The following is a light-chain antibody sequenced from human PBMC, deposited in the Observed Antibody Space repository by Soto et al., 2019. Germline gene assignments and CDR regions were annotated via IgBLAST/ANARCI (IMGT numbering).Light chain of an antibody. J-gene: IGKJ1*01. V-gene: IGKV1-5*01. CDR2: DAS. CDR3: QQYENYWT. Sequence: DIQMTQSPPTLSASVGDRVTITCRASQPISSWLAWYHQKPGKAPKLLIYDASNLESEVPSRFSGSGSGTEFTLTISSLQPEDFGIYYCQQYENYWTFGQGTKVDIK. CDR1: QPISSW.